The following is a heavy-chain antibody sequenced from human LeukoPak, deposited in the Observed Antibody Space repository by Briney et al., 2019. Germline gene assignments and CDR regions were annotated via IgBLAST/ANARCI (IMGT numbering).Heavy chain of an antibody. D-gene: IGHD6-13*01. J-gene: IGHJ6*02. CDR2: INHVGST. Sequence: SETLSLTCAVYGGSLSGYYWTWIRQSPEMGLEWIGEINHVGSTNYNPSLKSRVTILVDTSKNQFSLKLSSVTAADTAVYYCARGPPSIAAGGTVRYYYYGLDVWGPGTTVTVSS. CDR1: GGSLSGYY. CDR3: ARGPPSIAAGGTVRYYYYGLDV. V-gene: IGHV4-34*01.